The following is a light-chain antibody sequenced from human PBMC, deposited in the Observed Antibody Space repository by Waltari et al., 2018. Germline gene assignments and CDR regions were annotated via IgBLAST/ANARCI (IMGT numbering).Light chain of an antibody. CDR3: QQYNSAPYS. V-gene: IGKV1-12*01. CDR2: KAS. J-gene: IGKJ2*03. Sequence: DIQMTQSPSSLSASVGDRVTITCRASQGISSWLAWHQQKPGKAPKLLIYKASSLQSGVPSRFSGSGSGTDFTLTISSLQPEDFATYYCQQYNSAPYSFGQGTKVEIK. CDR1: QGISSW.